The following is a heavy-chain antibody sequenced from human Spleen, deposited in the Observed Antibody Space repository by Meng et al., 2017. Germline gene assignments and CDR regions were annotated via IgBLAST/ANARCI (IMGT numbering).Heavy chain of an antibody. D-gene: IGHD4-17*01. CDR1: GVAMNSFY. CDR3: ARGLRYGDYGNHSYHYGMDV. CDR2: IHYSGST. J-gene: IGHJ6*02. Sequence: SETLSLTCAVSGVAMNSFYWTWIRQSPGKGLEWIGYIHYSGSTNYNPSLKSRVIISVDTSKNQFSLKLSSVTAADTAVYYCARGLRYGDYGNHSYHYGMDVWGQGTTVTVSS. V-gene: IGHV4-59*12.